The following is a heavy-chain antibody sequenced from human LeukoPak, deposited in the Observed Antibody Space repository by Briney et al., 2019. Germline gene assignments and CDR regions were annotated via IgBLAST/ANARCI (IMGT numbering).Heavy chain of an antibody. V-gene: IGHV3-48*04. CDR3: AKISGSYFDS. D-gene: IGHD1-26*01. Sequence: PGGSLRLSCAASGFTFSSYWMSWVRQAPGKGLEWVSYISNSGSTKYYADSVKGRFTISRDNAKNSLYLQMNSLRAEDTAVYYCAKISGSYFDSWGQGTLVTVSS. CDR2: ISNSGSTK. J-gene: IGHJ4*02. CDR1: GFTFSSYW.